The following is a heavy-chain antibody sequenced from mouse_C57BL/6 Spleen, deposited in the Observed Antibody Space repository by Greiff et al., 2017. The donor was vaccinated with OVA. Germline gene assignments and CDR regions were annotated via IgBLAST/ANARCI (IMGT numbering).Heavy chain of an antibody. CDR1: GFNIKDYY. Sequence: VQLQQSGAELVRPGASVKLSCTASGFNIKDYYMHWVKQRPEQGLEWIGRIDPEDGDTEYAPKFQGKATMTADTSSNTAYLQLSSLTSEDTAVYYCTTDYYGSSGYFDVWGTGTTVTVSS. D-gene: IGHD1-1*01. CDR3: TTDYYGSSGYFDV. CDR2: IDPEDGDT. V-gene: IGHV14-1*01. J-gene: IGHJ1*03.